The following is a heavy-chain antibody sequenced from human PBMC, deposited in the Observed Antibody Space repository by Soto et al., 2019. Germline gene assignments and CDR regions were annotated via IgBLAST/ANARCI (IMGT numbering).Heavy chain of an antibody. CDR2: ISGSGGST. CDR1: GLTFSSNA. J-gene: IGHJ4*02. CDR3: AKDRSYYFDN. V-gene: IGHV3-23*01. Sequence: GGCVGLACRASGLTFSSNAMSGVRQAPGKGLEWVSAISGSGGSTYYADSVKGRFTISRDNSKNTLYLQINSLRAEDTAIYYCAKDRSYYFDNWGQRALVTVSS. D-gene: IGHD3-16*01.